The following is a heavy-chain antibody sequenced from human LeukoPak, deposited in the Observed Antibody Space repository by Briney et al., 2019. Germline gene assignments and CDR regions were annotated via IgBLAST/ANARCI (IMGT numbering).Heavy chain of an antibody. Sequence: TGGSLRLSCAASGFTFYFYAMSWVRQAPGKGLEWVSAISGSGTGTYYVDSVKGRFTISRDNSKDTLYLQMNSLRAEDTAVYYCAKETSSSGRCTAFDIWGQGTMVTVSS. CDR3: AKETSSSGRCTAFDI. D-gene: IGHD6-19*01. CDR1: GFTFYFYA. J-gene: IGHJ3*02. V-gene: IGHV3-23*01. CDR2: ISGSGTGT.